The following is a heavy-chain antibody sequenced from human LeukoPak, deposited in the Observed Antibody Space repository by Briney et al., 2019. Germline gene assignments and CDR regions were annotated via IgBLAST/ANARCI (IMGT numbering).Heavy chain of an antibody. V-gene: IGHV1-24*01. J-gene: IGHJ4*02. CDR2: LDPEDGEM. Sequence: GASVKVSCKVSGYTLTELSLHWVRQAPGKGLEWMGGLDPEDGEMIYSQKFQGRVTMTEDTSTDIAYMEMSSLRSEDTAVYYCATGRTKWDLLNYCGQGTLVTVSS. CDR3: ATGRTKWDLLNY. D-gene: IGHD1-26*01. CDR1: GYTLTELS.